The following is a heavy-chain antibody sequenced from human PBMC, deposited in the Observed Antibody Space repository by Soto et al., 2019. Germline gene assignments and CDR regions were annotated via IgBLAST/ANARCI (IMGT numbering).Heavy chain of an antibody. CDR2: ISYDGSNK. J-gene: IGHJ4*02. D-gene: IGHD2-15*01. CDR1: GFTFSSYG. V-gene: IGHV3-30*18. Sequence: QVQLVESGGGVVQPGRSLRLSCAASGFTFSSYGMHWVRQAPGKGLEWVAVISYDGSNKYYADSVKGRFTISRDNSKNPLYLQMNSLRAEDTVVYYCAKETYSGPLDYWGQGTLVTVSS. CDR3: AKETYSGPLDY.